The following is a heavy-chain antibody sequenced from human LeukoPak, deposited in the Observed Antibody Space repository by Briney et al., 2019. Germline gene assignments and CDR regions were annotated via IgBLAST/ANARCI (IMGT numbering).Heavy chain of an antibody. CDR2: ISWNSGSI. CDR3: ARESGSVTSEVDFDY. V-gene: IGHV3-9*01. Sequence: GGSLRLSCAASGFTFDDYAMHWVRQAPGKGLEWVSGISWNSGSIGYADSMKGRFTISRDNAKNSLYLQMNSLRAEDTAVYYCARESGSVTSEVDFDYWGQGTLVTVSS. D-gene: IGHD4-17*01. CDR1: GFTFDDYA. J-gene: IGHJ4*02.